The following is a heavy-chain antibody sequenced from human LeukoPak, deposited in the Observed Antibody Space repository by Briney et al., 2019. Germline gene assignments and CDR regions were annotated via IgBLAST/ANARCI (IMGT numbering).Heavy chain of an antibody. CDR3: ARSFGVVLDY. CDR2: IYYSGST. J-gene: IGHJ4*02. Sequence: SETLSLTCTVSGGSISSGDYYWSWIRQPPGKGPEWIGYIYYSGSTYYNPSLKSRVTISVDTSKNQFSLKLSSVTAADTAVYYCARSFGVVLDYWGQGTLVTVSS. D-gene: IGHD3-3*01. V-gene: IGHV4-30-4*08. CDR1: GGSISSGDYY.